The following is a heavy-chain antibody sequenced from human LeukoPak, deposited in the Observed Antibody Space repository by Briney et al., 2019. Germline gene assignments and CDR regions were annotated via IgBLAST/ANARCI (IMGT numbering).Heavy chain of an antibody. Sequence: SETLSLTCAVSGGSISSSNWWSWVRPPPGKGLEWIGEIYHSGSTNYNPSLKSRVTISVDKSKNQFSLKLSSVTAADTAVYYCARRNRELLWFRKFDYWGQGTLVTVSS. J-gene: IGHJ4*02. D-gene: IGHD3-10*01. CDR1: GGSISSSNW. CDR3: ARRNRELLWFRKFDY. CDR2: IYHSGST. V-gene: IGHV4-4*02.